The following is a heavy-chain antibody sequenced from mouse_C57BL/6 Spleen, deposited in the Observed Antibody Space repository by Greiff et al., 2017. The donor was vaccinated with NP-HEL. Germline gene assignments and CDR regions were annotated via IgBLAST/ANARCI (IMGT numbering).Heavy chain of an antibody. D-gene: IGHD4-1*01. CDR1: GYAFSSYW. CDR3: ARGGTGRGYYAMDY. V-gene: IGHV1-80*01. J-gene: IGHJ4*01. Sequence: VKLVESGAELVKPGASVKISCKASGYAFSSYWMNWVKQRPGKGLEGIGQIYPGDGDTNYNGKFKGKATLTADKSSSSAYMQLRSLTSEDSAVYFCARGGTGRGYYAMDYWGQGTSVTVSS. CDR2: IYPGDGDT.